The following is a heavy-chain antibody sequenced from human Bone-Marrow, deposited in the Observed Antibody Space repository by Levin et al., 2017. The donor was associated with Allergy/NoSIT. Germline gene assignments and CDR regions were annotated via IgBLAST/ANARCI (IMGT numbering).Heavy chain of an antibody. CDR2: IIPIFGTA. J-gene: IGHJ1*01. CDR3: AREVGRKGYFQH. CDR1: GGTFSSYA. Sequence: SVKVSCKASGGTFSSYAISWVRQAPGQGLEWMGGIIPIFGTANYAQKFQGRVTITADKSTSTAYMELSSLRSEDTAVYYCAREVGRKGYFQHWGQGTLVTVSS. V-gene: IGHV1-69*06. D-gene: IGHD3-10*01.